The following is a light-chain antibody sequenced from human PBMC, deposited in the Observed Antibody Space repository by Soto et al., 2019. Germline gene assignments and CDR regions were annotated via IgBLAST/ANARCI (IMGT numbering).Light chain of an antibody. CDR2: DAS. CDR3: QQYNSYPWM. V-gene: IGKV1-5*01. CDR1: QSISSW. J-gene: IGKJ1*01. Sequence: DIQMTQSPSTLSASVGDRVTLTCRASQSISSWLAWYQQKPGKAPKLLIYDASSLESGVPSMFSGSVSGTEFTLTISSLQPDDFATYYCQQYNSYPWMCGQWTKVEIK.